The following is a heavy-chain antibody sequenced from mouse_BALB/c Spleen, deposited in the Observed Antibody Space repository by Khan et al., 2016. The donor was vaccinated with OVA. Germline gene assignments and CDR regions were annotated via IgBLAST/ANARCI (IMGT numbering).Heavy chain of an antibody. J-gene: IGHJ3*01. Sequence: QVQLQQPGTELVRPGTSVKLSCKASGYTFTSYWMNWIKQRPEQGLEWIGRIDPYDSETHYNQKFKNKDILTVDKSSNTAYMQLRRLTSEDSAVYYGARSPFAYWGQGTLVTVSA. CDR2: IDPYDSET. CDR1: GYTFTSYW. V-gene: IGHV1-52*01. CDR3: ARSPFAY.